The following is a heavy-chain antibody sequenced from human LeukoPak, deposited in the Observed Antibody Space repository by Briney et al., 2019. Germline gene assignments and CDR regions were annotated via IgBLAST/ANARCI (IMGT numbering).Heavy chain of an antibody. J-gene: IGHJ4*02. Sequence: GGSLRLSCAASGFTFSSFAMNWVRQAPGKGLEWVSTIGNGGSTYYADSVKGRFTISRDNSKNTLYLQMNSLRAEDTAVYYCAKEESNGPPFDYWGQGTPVTVSS. D-gene: IGHD3-10*01. CDR2: IGNGGST. CDR3: AKEESNGPPFDY. CDR1: GFTFSSFA. V-gene: IGHV3-23*01.